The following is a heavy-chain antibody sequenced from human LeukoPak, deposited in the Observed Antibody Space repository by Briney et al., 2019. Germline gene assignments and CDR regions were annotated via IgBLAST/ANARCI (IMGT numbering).Heavy chain of an antibody. CDR3: ARLPDYGGWFDP. Sequence: SETLSLTCTVSGGSISSSSYYWGWIRQPPGKGLEWFGSIYYSGSTYYSPSLKSRVTISVDTSKNQFSLKLSSVTAADTAVCYCARLPDYGGWFDPWGQGTLVTVSS. CDR2: IYYSGST. J-gene: IGHJ5*02. CDR1: GGSISSSSYY. V-gene: IGHV4-39*01. D-gene: IGHD4-17*01.